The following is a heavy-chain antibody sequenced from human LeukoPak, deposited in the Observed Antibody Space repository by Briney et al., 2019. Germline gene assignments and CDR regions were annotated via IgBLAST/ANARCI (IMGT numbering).Heavy chain of an antibody. J-gene: IGHJ4*02. V-gene: IGHV1-18*01. D-gene: IGHD5-18*01. Sequence: ASVKVSRKASGYTFTSFGISWVRPAPGQGPEWMGWISAYNGNTNYIQKFQGRVTMTTDTSTNTAYMELRSLTSDDTAVYYCARDLGLDTTMIFFDFWGQGTLVTVSS. CDR1: GYTFTSFG. CDR3: ARDLGLDTTMIFFDF. CDR2: ISAYNGNT.